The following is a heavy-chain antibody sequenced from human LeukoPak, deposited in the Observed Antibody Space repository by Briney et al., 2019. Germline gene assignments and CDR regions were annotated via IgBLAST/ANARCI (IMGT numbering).Heavy chain of an antibody. J-gene: IGHJ4*02. CDR2: ISYDGSNK. Sequence: GGSLRLSCAASGFTFSSYAMHWVRQAPGKGLEWVAVISYDGSNKYYADSVKGRFTISRDNSKNTLYLQMNSLRAEDTAVYYCAKDLERRIVVVTASAVDYWGQGTLVTVSS. D-gene: IGHD2-21*02. V-gene: IGHV3-30*18. CDR3: AKDLERRIVVVTASAVDY. CDR1: GFTFSSYA.